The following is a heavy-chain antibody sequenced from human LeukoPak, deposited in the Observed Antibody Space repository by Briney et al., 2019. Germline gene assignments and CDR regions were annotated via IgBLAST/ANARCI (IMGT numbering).Heavy chain of an antibody. CDR1: GFTFSSHA. CDR2: ISGSGGST. J-gene: IGHJ6*02. V-gene: IGHV3-23*01. Sequence: GGSLRLSCAASGFTFSSHAMSWVRQAPGKGLEWVSAISGSGGSTYYADSVKGRFTISRDNSKNTLYLQMNSLRAEDTAVYYCAKGVIPGYYYYGMDVWGQGTTVTVSS. CDR3: AKGVIPGYYYYGMDV.